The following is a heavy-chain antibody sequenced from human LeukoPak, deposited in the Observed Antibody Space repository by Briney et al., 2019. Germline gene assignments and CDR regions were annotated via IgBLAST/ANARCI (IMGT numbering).Heavy chain of an antibody. D-gene: IGHD3-10*01. CDR3: ARLVEYGSGSH. J-gene: IGHJ4*02. Sequence: LRLSCGASGFIFSDYYMSWIRQPPGKGLEWIGSIYYTGSTYYNPSLKSRVTISVDTSKHQFSLKLRSVTATDTAVYFCARLVEYGSGSHWGQGTLVIVSS. V-gene: IGHV4-38-2*01. CDR1: GFIFSDYY. CDR2: IYYTGST.